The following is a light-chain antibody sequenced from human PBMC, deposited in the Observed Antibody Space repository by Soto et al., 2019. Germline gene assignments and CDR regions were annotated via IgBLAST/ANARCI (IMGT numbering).Light chain of an antibody. CDR1: HGISNY. CDR2: DAS. J-gene: IGKJ1*01. V-gene: IGKV1-27*01. CDR3: EKYNSGSLP. Sequence: DIQMTQSPSSLSASVGDRVTITCRASHGISNYLAWSQQKPGKVPKLRIYDASTLQSGVPSRFSCSRSGTDFTLTISCLQPEDVATDYDEKYNSGSLPFGQGTKVESK.